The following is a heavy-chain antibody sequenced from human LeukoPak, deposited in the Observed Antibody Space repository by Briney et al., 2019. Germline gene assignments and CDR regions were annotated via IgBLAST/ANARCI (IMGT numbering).Heavy chain of an antibody. CDR1: GGSSSSYA. CDR2: IVPIRGIP. D-gene: IGHD6-19*01. CDR3: ARVGSGWYDP. J-gene: IGHJ5*02. V-gene: IGHV1-69*04. Sequence: VASVKVSCKASGGSSSSYAISWVRQAPGQGLEWMGRIVPIRGIPNYAQNFQGRATITADKSTSTAYMELSGLRSEDTAVYYCARVGSGWYDPWGQGTLVTVSS.